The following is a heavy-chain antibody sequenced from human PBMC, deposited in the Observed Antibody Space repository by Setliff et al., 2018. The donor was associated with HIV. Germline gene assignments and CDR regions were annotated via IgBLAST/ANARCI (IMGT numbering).Heavy chain of an antibody. CDR2: INAGNGNT. CDR3: ARSGYSAYDNWFDP. CDR1: GYTFTSYA. V-gene: IGHV1-3*01. J-gene: IGHJ5*02. Sequence: ASVKVSCKASGYTFTSYAMHWVRQAPGQRLEWMGWINAGNGNTKYSQNIQDRVTITRDTSASTAYMELSSLRSEDTAVYYCARSGYSAYDNWFDPWGQGTLVTVSS. D-gene: IGHD5-12*01.